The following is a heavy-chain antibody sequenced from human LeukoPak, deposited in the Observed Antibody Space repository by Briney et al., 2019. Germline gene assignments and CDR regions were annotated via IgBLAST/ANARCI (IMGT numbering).Heavy chain of an antibody. Sequence: ASVKVSCKASGYTFTSYYIHWVRQAPGQGLEWMAMINPSGGITKYAQKLQGRVTMTRDTSTSTVYMELSSLRPEDTAVYYCARDGGYTYGRPDFWGQGTLVTVSS. D-gene: IGHD5-18*01. J-gene: IGHJ4*02. CDR3: ARDGGYTYGRPDF. CDR2: INPSGGIT. V-gene: IGHV1-46*01. CDR1: GYTFTSYY.